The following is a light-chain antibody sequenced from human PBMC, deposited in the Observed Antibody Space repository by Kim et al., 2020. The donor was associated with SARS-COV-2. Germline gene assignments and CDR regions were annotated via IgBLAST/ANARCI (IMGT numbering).Light chain of an antibody. Sequence: GERAPLSFRASQSVSSNYFAWYQQKPGQAPRLLVYGASTRPAGIPDRFTGSGSGTDFTLTINRLEPEDFAVYYCQQYGSSPYTFGQGTKLEI. V-gene: IGKV3-20*01. CDR2: GAS. CDR1: QSVSSNY. CDR3: QQYGSSPYT. J-gene: IGKJ2*01.